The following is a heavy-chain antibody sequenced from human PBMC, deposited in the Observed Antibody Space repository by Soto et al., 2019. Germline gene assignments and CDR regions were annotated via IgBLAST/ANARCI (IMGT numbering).Heavy chain of an antibody. CDR1: GFNFGNFG. J-gene: IGHJ4*02. V-gene: IGHV3-33*01. Sequence: GGSLRLSCVASGFNFGNFGMHWVRQAPGKGLEWLTVISNDENIKQDSVRGRFAIARDNSKNTLYLHLTSLRAEDTAIYYCARGLRGVLHYWGQGTLVTVS. D-gene: IGHD5-12*01. CDR2: ISNDENIK. CDR3: ARGLRGVLHY.